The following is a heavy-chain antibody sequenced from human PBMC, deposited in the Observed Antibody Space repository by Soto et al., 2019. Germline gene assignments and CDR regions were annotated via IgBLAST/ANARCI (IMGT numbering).Heavy chain of an antibody. CDR2: IWYHGIDK. J-gene: IGHJ4*02. CDR1: GLTFSRQA. CDR3: ATGFLGLCTGGNCPLDY. V-gene: IGHV3-33*01. Sequence: QVQLVESGGGVFQPERSLRLSCAASGLTFSRQAMHWVRQAPGSGLEWVAVIWYHGIDKYYADSVKGRFTISRDNSKNTVYLQMNSLRGEDTAVYYCATGFLGLCTGGNCPLDYWGQGTLVTVSS. D-gene: IGHD2-15*01.